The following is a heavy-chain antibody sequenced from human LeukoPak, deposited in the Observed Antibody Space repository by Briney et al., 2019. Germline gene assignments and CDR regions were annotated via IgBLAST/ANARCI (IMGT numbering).Heavy chain of an antibody. D-gene: IGHD2-2*02. CDR2: IYYSGST. CDR3: ARHESGYCSSTSCYMQYGMDV. Sequence: SETLSLTCTVSGGSISSYYWSWIRQPPGKGLEWIGYIYYSGSTNYNPSLKSRVTISVDTSKNQFSLKLSSVTAAGTAVYYCARHESGYCSSTSCYMQYGMDVWGQGTTVTVSS. CDR1: GGSISSYY. J-gene: IGHJ6*02. V-gene: IGHV4-59*08.